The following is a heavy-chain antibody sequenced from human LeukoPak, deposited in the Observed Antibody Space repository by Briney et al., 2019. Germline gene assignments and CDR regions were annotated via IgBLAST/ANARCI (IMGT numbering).Heavy chain of an antibody. J-gene: IGHJ4*02. D-gene: IGHD6-19*01. CDR1: GGSVGSGRYH. CDR3: ARDRRAVAGLDY. CDR2: IYYSGST. Sequence: PSETLSLACTVSGGSVGSGRYHWSWIRQPPGKGLEWIGHIYYSGSTNYNHSLKSRVTISADTSKNQFSLKLSFVSAPDTAVYYSARDRRAVAGLDYWGQGTLGTVSS. V-gene: IGHV4-61*01.